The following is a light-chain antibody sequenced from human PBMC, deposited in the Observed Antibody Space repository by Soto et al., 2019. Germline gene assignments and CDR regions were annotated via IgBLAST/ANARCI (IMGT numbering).Light chain of an antibody. CDR1: QSVGNN. J-gene: IGKJ1*01. CDR3: QQYGSSPRT. V-gene: IGKV3-20*01. Sequence: EIVMTQSPATLSVSPGERATLSFMASQSVGNNLAWYQQKPGQAPRLLIYGASTRATGIPDRFSGSGSGTDFTLTISRLEPEDFAVYYCQQYGSSPRTFGQGTKVDIK. CDR2: GAS.